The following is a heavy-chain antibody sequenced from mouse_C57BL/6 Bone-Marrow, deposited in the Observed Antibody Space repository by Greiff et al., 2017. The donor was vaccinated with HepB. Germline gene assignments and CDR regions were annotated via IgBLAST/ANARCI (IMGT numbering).Heavy chain of an antibody. Sequence: VQLQESGAELVRPGASVTLSCKASGYTFTDYEMHWVKQTPVHGLEWIGAIDPETGGTAYNQKFKGKAILTADKSSSTAYMELRSLTSEDSAVYYCTREGGHTTVRLYFDYWGQGTTLTVSS. CDR2: IDPETGGT. V-gene: IGHV1-15*01. J-gene: IGHJ2*01. D-gene: IGHD1-1*01. CDR3: TREGGHTTVRLYFDY. CDR1: GYTFTDYE.